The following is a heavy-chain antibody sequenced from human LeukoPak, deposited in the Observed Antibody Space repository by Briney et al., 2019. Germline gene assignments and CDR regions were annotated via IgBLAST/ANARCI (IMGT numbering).Heavy chain of an antibody. D-gene: IGHD3-22*01. V-gene: IGHV1-18*01. CDR1: GYTFTSYG. CDR3: AREGPTNYDSSGYYYGGDYFGY. Sequence: ASVKVSCKASGYTFTSYGISWVRQAPGQGLEWMGWISAYNGNTNYAQKLQGRVTMTTDTSTSTAYMELRSLRSDDTAVYYCAREGPTNYDSSGYYYGGDYFGYWGQGTLVTVSS. J-gene: IGHJ4*02. CDR2: ISAYNGNT.